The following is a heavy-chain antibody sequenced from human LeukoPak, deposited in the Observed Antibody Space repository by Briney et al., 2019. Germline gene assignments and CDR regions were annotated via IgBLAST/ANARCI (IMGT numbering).Heavy chain of an antibody. J-gene: IGHJ6*03. CDR1: GFTFGDYY. CDR2: ISSRDSPI. Sequence: PGGSLRLSCAACGFTFGDYYVRWIRQSPGGGLESVSYISSRDSPIQDPNSVKGRFTISRDKTKKSLYLEMNSLRADDTAVDYCARNRKYSSGGVGGTLRYYYYMDVWGNGTTVTVSS. D-gene: IGHD6-19*01. V-gene: IGHV3-11*01. CDR3: ARNRKYSSGGVGGTLRYYYYMDV.